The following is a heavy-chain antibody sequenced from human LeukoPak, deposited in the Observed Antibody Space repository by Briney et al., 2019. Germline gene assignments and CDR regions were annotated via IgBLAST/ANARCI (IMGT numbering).Heavy chain of an antibody. V-gene: IGHV1-24*01. D-gene: IGHD3-16*01. J-gene: IGHJ1*01. CDR1: GYTLTELS. Sequence: ASVKVSCKVSGYTLTELSMHWVRQAPGKGLEWMGGFDPEDGETIYAQKFQGRVTITEDTSTDTAYMELSSLRSEDTAVYYCARDLGAGLEQPFQHWGQGTLVTVSS. CDR2: FDPEDGET. CDR3: ARDLGAGLEQPFQH.